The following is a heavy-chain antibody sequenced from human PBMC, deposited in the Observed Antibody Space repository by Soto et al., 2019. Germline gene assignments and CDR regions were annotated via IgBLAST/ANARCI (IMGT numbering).Heavy chain of an antibody. CDR3: ARDSPGDNCLIDH. Sequence: WSLRLSCAASGFIFRNYAMHWVRQAPGKGLEWVTVISFDGRIKYYTESVKDRFTVSRDNSKNILYLQMNSLKPDDTGLYYCARDSPGDNCLIDHWGRGTLVTVSS. V-gene: IGHV3-30*04. D-gene: IGHD1-1*01. J-gene: IGHJ4*02. CDR2: ISFDGRIK. CDR1: GFIFRNYA.